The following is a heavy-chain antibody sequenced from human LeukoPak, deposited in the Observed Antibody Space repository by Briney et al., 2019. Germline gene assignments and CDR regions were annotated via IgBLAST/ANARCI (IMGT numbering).Heavy chain of an antibody. Sequence: PGGSLRLSCAASGFTFSSYSMNWVRKAPGKGLEWVSSISSSSSYIYCADSVRGRFTISRDNAKNSLYLQMNSLRAEDTAVYYCARDRRSYSFNWGQGTLVTVSS. J-gene: IGHJ4*02. CDR1: GFTFSSYS. V-gene: IGHV3-21*01. CDR2: ISSSSSYI. D-gene: IGHD1-26*01. CDR3: ARDRRSYSFN.